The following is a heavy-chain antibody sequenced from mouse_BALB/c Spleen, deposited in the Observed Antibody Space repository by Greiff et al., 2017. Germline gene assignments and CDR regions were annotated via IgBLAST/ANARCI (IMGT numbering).Heavy chain of an antibody. CDR3: ARRGDYRYGSAY. J-gene: IGHJ3*01. CDR1: GYTFTDYN. CDR2: INPNNGGT. V-gene: IGHV1-18*01. D-gene: IGHD2-14*01. Sequence: EVQLQQSGPELVKPGASVKIPCKASGYTFTDYNMDWVKQSHGKSLEWIGDINPNNGGTIYNQKFKGKATLTVDKSSSTAYMELRSLTSEDTAVYYCARRGDYRYGSAYWGQGTLVTVSA.